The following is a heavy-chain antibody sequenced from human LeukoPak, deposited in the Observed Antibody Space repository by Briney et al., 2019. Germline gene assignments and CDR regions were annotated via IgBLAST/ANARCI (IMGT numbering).Heavy chain of an antibody. J-gene: IGHJ6*03. D-gene: IGHD1-26*01. CDR2: ISGSGGST. CDR1: GFTFSSYA. CDR3: AKDLFSYSDYYYYMDV. Sequence: GGSLRLSCAASGFTFSSYAMSWVRQAPGKGLEWVSAISGSGGSTYYADSVKGRFTISRDNSKNTLYLQMNSLRAEDTAVYYCAKDLFSYSDYYYYMDVWGKGTTVTVSS. V-gene: IGHV3-23*01.